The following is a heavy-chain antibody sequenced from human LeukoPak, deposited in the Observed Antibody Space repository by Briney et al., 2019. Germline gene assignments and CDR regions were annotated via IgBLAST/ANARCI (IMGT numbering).Heavy chain of an antibody. D-gene: IGHD5-18*01. V-gene: IGHV4-38-2*01. CDR2: IYHSGST. J-gene: IGHJ3*02. CDR3: ARIRGYSYGDAFDI. Sequence: SETLSLTCAVSGYSISSGYYWGWIRQPPGKGLEWIGSIYHSGSTYYNPSIKSRVTISVDTSKNQFSLKLSSVTAADTAVYYCARIRGYSYGDAFDIWGQGTMVTVSS. CDR1: GYSISSGYY.